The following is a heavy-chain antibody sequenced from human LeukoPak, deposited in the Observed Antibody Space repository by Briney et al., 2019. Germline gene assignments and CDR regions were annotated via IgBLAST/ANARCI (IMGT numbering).Heavy chain of an antibody. D-gene: IGHD3-3*01. V-gene: IGHV4-59*01. CDR3: ARALGYYDFWGGSSSPSNWFDP. J-gene: IGHJ5*02. Sequence: KPSETLSLTCTVSGGSINFYYWSWIRQSPGKGLEWIGNIYYSGSINYNPSLKSRVTISVDTSKNQFSLILSSVTAADTAVYYCARALGYYDFWGGSSSPSNWFDPWGQGTLVTVSS. CDR1: GGSINFYY. CDR2: IYYSGSI.